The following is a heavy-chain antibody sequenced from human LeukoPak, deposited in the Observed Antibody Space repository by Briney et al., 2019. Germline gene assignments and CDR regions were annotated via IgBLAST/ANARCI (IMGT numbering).Heavy chain of an antibody. V-gene: IGHV4-59*08. CDR1: GGSISSSY. J-gene: IGHJ3*02. Sequence: KPSETLSLTCTVSGGSISSSYWSWIRQPPGKGLEWIGYIYYSGSTNYNPSLKSRVTISVDTSKNQFSLKLSSVTAADTAVYYCARRRVITPLDAFDIWGQGTMVTVSS. CDR3: ARRRVITPLDAFDI. CDR2: IYYSGST. D-gene: IGHD3-22*01.